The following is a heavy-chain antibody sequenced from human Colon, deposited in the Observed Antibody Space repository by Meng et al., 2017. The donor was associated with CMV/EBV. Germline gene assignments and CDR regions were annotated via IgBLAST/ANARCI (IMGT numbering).Heavy chain of an antibody. D-gene: IGHD6-19*01. V-gene: IGHV1-2*06. CDR3: ARDWGGAVAGFNWFDP. Sequence: YNFTGYYMHWVRQAPGKGLEWMGRISPFSGDTNYSEKFQGRVTMTRDTSISTVHMELSRLTSDDTAVYYCARDWGGAVAGFNWFDPWGQGTLVTVSS. CDR2: ISPFSGDT. J-gene: IGHJ5*02. CDR1: YNFTGYY.